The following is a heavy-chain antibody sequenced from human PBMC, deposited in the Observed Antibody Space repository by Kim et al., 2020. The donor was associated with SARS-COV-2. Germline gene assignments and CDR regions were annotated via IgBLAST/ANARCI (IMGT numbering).Heavy chain of an antibody. V-gene: IGHV6-1*01. D-gene: IGHD6-19*01. CDR3: ARESSSGWYGQSGYFDY. Sequence: VKSRITINPDTSKNQFSLQLNSVTPEDTAVYYCARESSSGWYGQSGYFDYWGQGTLVTVSS. J-gene: IGHJ4*02.